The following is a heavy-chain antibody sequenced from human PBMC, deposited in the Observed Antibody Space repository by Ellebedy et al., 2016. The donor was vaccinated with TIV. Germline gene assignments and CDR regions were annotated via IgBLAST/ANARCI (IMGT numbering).Heavy chain of an antibody. CDR1: GFTVSSIY. CDR3: VRGAGSYHFDY. J-gene: IGHJ4*02. CDR2: ISTSGGST. D-gene: IGHD1-26*01. V-gene: IGHV3-23*01. Sequence: PGGSLRLSCAASGFTVSSIYMTWVRQAPGKGLEWVSAISTSGGSTYYADSVKGRFTVSRDNPKNTLYLQMNSLRAEDTAVYYCVRGAGSYHFDYWGQGTLVTV.